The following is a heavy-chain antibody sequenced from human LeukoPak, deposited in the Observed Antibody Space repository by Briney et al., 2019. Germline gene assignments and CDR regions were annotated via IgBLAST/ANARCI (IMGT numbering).Heavy chain of an antibody. CDR1: GFTVSSNY. Sequence: GGSLRLSCAASGFTVSSNYMSWVRQAPGKGLEWVSVIYTNDNTYYADSVKGRFTISRDNSKNTPYLQMNSLRAEDTAMYYCTREFDYWGQGTLVTVSS. J-gene: IGHJ4*02. CDR2: IYTNDNT. CDR3: TREFDY. V-gene: IGHV3-53*01.